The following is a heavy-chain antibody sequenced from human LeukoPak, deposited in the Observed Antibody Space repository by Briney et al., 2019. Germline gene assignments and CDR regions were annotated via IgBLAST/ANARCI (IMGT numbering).Heavy chain of an antibody. V-gene: IGHV4-31*03. D-gene: IGHD3-10*01. J-gene: IGHJ4*02. CDR1: GGSISSGGYY. CDR2: IYYSGST. Sequence: SETLSLTCTVSGGSISSGGYYWSWIRQHPGKGLEWIGYIYYSGSTYYNPSLKSRVTISVDTPKNQFSLKLSSVTAADTAVYYCARGRYGSGSSKVASGYYFDYWGQGTLVTVSS. CDR3: ARGRYGSGSSKVASGYYFDY.